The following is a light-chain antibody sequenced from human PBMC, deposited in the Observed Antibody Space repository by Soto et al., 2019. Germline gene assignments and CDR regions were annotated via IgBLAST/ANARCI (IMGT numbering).Light chain of an antibody. CDR2: EVS. J-gene: IGLJ3*02. CDR1: SSDVGGYNY. Sequence: QSVLTQPASVSGSPGQSITISCTGTSSDVGGYNYVSWYQQYPGKAPKLMIYEVSNRPSGVSNRFSGSKSGNTASLTISRLQAEDEADYYCSSYTSSILVFGGGTKLTVL. CDR3: SSYTSSILV. V-gene: IGLV2-14*01.